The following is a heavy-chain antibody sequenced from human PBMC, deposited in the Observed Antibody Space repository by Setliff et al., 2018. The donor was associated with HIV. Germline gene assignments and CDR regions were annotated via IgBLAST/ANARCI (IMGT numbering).Heavy chain of an antibody. V-gene: IGHV5-51*01. CDR1: GYSFTSYW. Sequence: GESLKISCKGSGYSFTSYWIGWVRQMPGKGLEWMGIIYPGDSDTRYSPSFQGQVTISADKSISTAYVQWSSLKASDTAMYYCARLSKIGILYYYYYMDVWGKGTTVTVSS. CDR3: ARLSKIGILYYYYYMDV. D-gene: IGHD1-26*01. J-gene: IGHJ6*03. CDR2: IYPGDSDT.